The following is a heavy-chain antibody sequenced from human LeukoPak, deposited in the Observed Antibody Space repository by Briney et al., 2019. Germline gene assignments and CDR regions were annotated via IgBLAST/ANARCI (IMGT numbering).Heavy chain of an antibody. Sequence: GGSLRLSCAGSGFSVSNYYMSWVRQAPGKGLEWVSLIRDSGETFYADSVKGRFTISRDNSKNTIYLQMNRLRVEDTAVYFCARDRAVTQDWVEFDPWGQGTLVTVSS. CDR2: IRDSGET. CDR3: ARDRAVTQDWVEFDP. D-gene: IGHD4-17*01. CDR1: GFSVSNYY. J-gene: IGHJ5*02. V-gene: IGHV3-66*03.